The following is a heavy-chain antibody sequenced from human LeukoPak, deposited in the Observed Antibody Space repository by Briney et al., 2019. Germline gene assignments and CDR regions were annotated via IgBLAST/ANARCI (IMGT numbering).Heavy chain of an antibody. D-gene: IGHD2-15*01. CDR2: LWKDANYS. Sequence: GGSLRLSCAASGFPFSSYGMYWVRQTPDKGLQWVSNLWKDANYSNYAASVRGRITTSRDNSKNTLHLQMSSLRVQDTAVYYAGSGGPARGSFDYWGQGTLVTVSS. CDR1: GFPFSSYG. V-gene: IGHV3-30*02. CDR3: GSGGPARGSFDY. J-gene: IGHJ4*02.